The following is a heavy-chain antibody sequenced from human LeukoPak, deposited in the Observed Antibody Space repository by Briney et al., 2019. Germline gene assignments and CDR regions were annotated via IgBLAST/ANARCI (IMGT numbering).Heavy chain of an antibody. D-gene: IGHD2-21*01. V-gene: IGHV3-23*01. J-gene: IGHJ4*02. CDR2: TSSSDAGT. Sequence: GGSLRLSCAASGFSFSSYAMSWVRQAPGKGLEWVSATSSSDAGTYYADSVRGRFTISRDNSKNTLYLQMNSLRVEDAAVYYCARAPVTSCRGAYCYPFDYWGQGTLVTVSS. CDR1: GFSFSSYA. CDR3: ARAPVTSCRGAYCYPFDY.